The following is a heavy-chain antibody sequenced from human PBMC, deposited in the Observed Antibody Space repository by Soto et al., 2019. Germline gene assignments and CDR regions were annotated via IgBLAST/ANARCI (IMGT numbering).Heavy chain of an antibody. Sequence: PGGSLRLSCVASSFTFNNAWMNWVRQAPEKGLEWVGLIKSKYDGGATDYAAPVKGRFTISRDDSKNMLYLQMNSLKTEDTAVYYCTTAEYYYDTSAYSKGPAFDIWGQGTXVTVSS. V-gene: IGHV3-15*07. CDR3: TTAEYYYDTSAYSKGPAFDI. D-gene: IGHD3-22*01. CDR1: SFTFNNAW. J-gene: IGHJ3*02. CDR2: IKSKYDGGAT.